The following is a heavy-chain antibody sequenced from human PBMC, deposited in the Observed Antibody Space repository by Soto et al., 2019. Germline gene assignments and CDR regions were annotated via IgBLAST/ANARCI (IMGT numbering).Heavy chain of an antibody. Sequence: ASVKVSCKASGYTFTSYGITWVRQAPGQGLEWMAWISANNGKTNYAQKLQGRGTMTTETSTSTAYMELRSLRSDDTAVYYCSRVRPGLYYDSSGQHWFDPWGQGTLVTVSS. V-gene: IGHV1-18*01. J-gene: IGHJ5*02. CDR2: ISANNGKT. D-gene: IGHD3-22*01. CDR1: GYTFTSYG. CDR3: SRVRPGLYYDSSGQHWFDP.